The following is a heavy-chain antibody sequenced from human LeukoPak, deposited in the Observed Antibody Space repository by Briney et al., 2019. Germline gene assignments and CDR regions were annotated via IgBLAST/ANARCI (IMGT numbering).Heavy chain of an antibody. CDR1: GFTFSSYS. CDR2: ISSSSSYI. J-gene: IGHJ4*02. CDR3: ARDYTTIRYYFDY. D-gene: IGHD3-22*01. V-gene: IGHV3-21*01. Sequence: PGGSLRLSCAASGFTFSSYSMNWVRQAPGKGLEWVSSISSSSSYIYYADSVKGRFTISRDNAKNSLYLQMNSLRAEDTAVYYCARDYTTIRYYFDYWGQGTLVTVSS.